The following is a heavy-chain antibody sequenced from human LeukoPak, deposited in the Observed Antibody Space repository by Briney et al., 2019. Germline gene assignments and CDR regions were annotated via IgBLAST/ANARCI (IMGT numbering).Heavy chain of an antibody. CDR3: AKDRSIVVVPAEIDP. CDR2: IRYDGSNK. V-gene: IGHV3-30*02. CDR1: GFTFSSYA. D-gene: IGHD2-2*01. J-gene: IGHJ5*02. Sequence: PGGSLRLSCAASGFTFSSYAMSWVRQAPGKGLEWVAFIRYDGSNKYYADSVKGRFTISRDNSKNTLYLQMNSLRAEDTAVYYCAKDRSIVVVPAEIDPWGQGTLVTVSS.